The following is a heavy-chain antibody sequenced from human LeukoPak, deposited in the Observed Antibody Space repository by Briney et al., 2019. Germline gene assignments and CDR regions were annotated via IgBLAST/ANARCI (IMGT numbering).Heavy chain of an antibody. Sequence: GESLNISCQGSGSTFSSHWIDWVRQMPGKGLEWMGMINPDDSDTRYSPSFQGQVTISVDKSISSAYLHWSGLKASDTATYYCARHRGGGHDAFDFWGQGTMVTVSS. V-gene: IGHV5-51*01. CDR3: ARHRGGGHDAFDF. CDR2: INPDDSDT. D-gene: IGHD2-15*01. CDR1: GSTFSSHW. J-gene: IGHJ3*01.